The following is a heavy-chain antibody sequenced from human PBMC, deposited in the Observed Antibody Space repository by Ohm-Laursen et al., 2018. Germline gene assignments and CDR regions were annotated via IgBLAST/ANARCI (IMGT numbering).Heavy chain of an antibody. CDR1: GYTFTGYY. V-gene: IGHV1-2*02. CDR2: INPNSGGT. Sequence: GASVKVSCKVSGYTFTGYYMHWVRQAPGQGLEWMGWINPNSGGTNYAQKFQGRVTMTRDTSISTAYMELSRLRSDDTAVYYCARIDSYGDYDAFDIWGQGTMVTVSS. J-gene: IGHJ3*02. CDR3: ARIDSYGDYDAFDI. D-gene: IGHD4-17*01.